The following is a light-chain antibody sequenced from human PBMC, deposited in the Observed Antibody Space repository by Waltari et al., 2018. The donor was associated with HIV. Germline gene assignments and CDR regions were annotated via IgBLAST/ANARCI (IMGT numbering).Light chain of an antibody. CDR1: QSISAK. CDR2: EAA. V-gene: IGKV3-15*01. J-gene: IGKJ2*01. Sequence: EIVMTQSPPTLSVSPGQRVTLSCRASQSISAKVAWYQQRPGQAPRLLIYEAATRPTGIPARFSGSGSETEFTLTISSLQSEDFATYFCQQYDDGPRGITFGQGTMLEIK. CDR3: QQYDDGPRGIT.